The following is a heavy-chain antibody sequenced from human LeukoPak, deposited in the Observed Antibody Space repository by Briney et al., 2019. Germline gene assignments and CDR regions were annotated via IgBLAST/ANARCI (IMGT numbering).Heavy chain of an antibody. CDR3: AELGITMIGGV. CDR2: IHAAGGFT. V-gene: IGHV3-74*01. J-gene: IGHJ6*04. CDR1: GFTFSSHW. Sequence: GGSLRLSCAASGFTFSSHWMHWVRQAPGKGLVWVSRIHAAGGFTNYADSVKGRFTISRDNAKNSLYLQMNSLRAEDTAVYYCAELGITMIGGVWGKGTTVTISS. D-gene: IGHD3-10*02.